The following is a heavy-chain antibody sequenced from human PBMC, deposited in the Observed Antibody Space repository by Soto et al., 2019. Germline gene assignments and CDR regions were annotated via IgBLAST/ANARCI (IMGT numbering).Heavy chain of an antibody. J-gene: IGHJ6*02. CDR1: GFTFSSYA. Sequence: PGGSLRLSCAASGFTFSSYAMSWVRQAPGKGLEWVSAISGSGGSTYYADSVKGRFTTSRDNSKNTLYLQMNSLRAEDTAVYYCAKDPSFTIFGVVPPGMDVWGQGTTVTVSS. CDR3: AKDPSFTIFGVVPPGMDV. V-gene: IGHV3-23*01. CDR2: ISGSGGST. D-gene: IGHD3-3*01.